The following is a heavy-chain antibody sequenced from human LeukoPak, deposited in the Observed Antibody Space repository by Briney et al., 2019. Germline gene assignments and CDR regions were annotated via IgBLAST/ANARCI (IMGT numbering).Heavy chain of an antibody. Sequence: ASVKVSCKASGYTFTSYGISWVRQAPGQGLEWMGWINPNSGGTNYAQKFQGRVTMTRDTSISTAYMELSRLRSDDTAVYYCARVRWELHDSLDYWGQGTLVTVSS. CDR3: ARVRWELHDSLDY. CDR2: INPNSGGT. CDR1: GYTFTSYG. J-gene: IGHJ4*02. D-gene: IGHD1-26*01. V-gene: IGHV1-2*02.